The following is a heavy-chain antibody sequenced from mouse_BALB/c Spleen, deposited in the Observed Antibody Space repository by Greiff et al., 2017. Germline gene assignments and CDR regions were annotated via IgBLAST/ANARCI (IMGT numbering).Heavy chain of an antibody. CDR2: ISYSGST. CDR1: GYSITSDYA. CDR3: ASRFDV. Sequence: EVKVEESGPGLVKPSQSLSLTCTVTGYSITSDYAWNWIRQFPGNKLEWMGYISYSGSTSYNPSLKSRISITRDTSKNQFFLQLNSVTTEDTATYYCASRFDVWGAGTTVTVSS. V-gene: IGHV3-2*02. J-gene: IGHJ1*01.